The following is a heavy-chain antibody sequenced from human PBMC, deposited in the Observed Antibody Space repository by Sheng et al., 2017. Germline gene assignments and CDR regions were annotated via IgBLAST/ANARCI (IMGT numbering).Heavy chain of an antibody. D-gene: IGHD2-2*01. J-gene: IGHJ3*02. V-gene: IGHV4-30-4*07. CDR3: ARGLPAAIHAFDI. Sequence: QVQLQESGPGLVKPSQTLSLTCAVSGGSISSGGYSWSWIRQPPGKGLEWIGYIYYSGSTYYNPSLKSRVTISVDTSKNQFSLKLSSVTAADTAVYYCARGLPAAIHAFDIWGQGTMVTVSS. CDR2: IYYSGST. CDR1: GGSISSGGYS.